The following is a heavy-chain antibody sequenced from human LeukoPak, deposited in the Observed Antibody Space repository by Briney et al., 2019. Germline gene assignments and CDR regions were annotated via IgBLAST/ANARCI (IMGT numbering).Heavy chain of an antibody. CDR3: ARDWRPSIAAAGIQWGIFDY. V-gene: IGHV1-18*01. Sequence: ASVKVSCKASGFTITSYGISWVRQAPGQRLEWMGWISAYNGNTNYAQKLQGRVTMPTDTSTSTAYMELRSLRSDDTAVYYCARDWRPSIAAAGIQWGIFDYWGQGTLVTVSS. J-gene: IGHJ4*02. D-gene: IGHD6-13*01. CDR1: GFTITSYG. CDR2: ISAYNGNT.